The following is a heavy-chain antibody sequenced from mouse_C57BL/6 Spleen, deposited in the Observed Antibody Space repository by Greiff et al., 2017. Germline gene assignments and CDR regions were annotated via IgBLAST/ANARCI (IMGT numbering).Heavy chain of an antibody. CDR3: ARGCDSSGYVRCAMDY. J-gene: IGHJ4*01. D-gene: IGHD3-2*02. CDR1: GYTFTSYW. Sequence: QVQLQQSGAELVMPGASVKLSCKASGYTFTSYWMHWVKQRPGQGLEWIGEIDPSDSYTNYNQKFKGKSTLTVDKSSSTAYMQLSSLTSEDSAVYYCARGCDSSGYVRCAMDYWGQGTSVTVSS. V-gene: IGHV1-69*01. CDR2: IDPSDSYT.